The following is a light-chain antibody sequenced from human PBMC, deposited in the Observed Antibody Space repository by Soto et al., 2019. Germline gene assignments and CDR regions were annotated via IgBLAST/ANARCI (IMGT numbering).Light chain of an antibody. CDR2: YDD. J-gene: IGLJ3*02. V-gene: IGLV1-36*01. Sequence: QSVLTQPPSVSEGPGQRVTISCSGSTSNIGKNTVNWYQQLPGEAPKLFIYYDDLLASGVSDRFSGSKSGTSASLAISGLQSEDEAHYYCGAWDDSLNGWVFGGGTKLTVL. CDR3: GAWDDSLNGWV. CDR1: TSNIGKNT.